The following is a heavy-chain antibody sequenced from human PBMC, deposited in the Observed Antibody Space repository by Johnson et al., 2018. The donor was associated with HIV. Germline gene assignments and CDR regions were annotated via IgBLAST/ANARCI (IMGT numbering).Heavy chain of an antibody. Sequence: HVQLVESGGGVVQPGRSLRLSCAVSGFTFSSYAMHWVRQAPGKGLEWVTVISYDGSNKYYADSVKGRFTISRDNSKNTLYLQMNSLRPKDTAMYYCASGVTARAPLLIWGQGTMVTVSS. J-gene: IGHJ3*02. V-gene: IGHV3-30*04. CDR1: GFTFSSYA. CDR2: ISYDGSNK. D-gene: IGHD6-6*01. CDR3: ASGVTARAPLLI.